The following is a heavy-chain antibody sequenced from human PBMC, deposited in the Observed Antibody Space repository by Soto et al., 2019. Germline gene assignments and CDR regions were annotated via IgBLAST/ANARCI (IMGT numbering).Heavy chain of an antibody. CDR2: ITGGADNT. CDR1: GFTYSSYA. Sequence: GGSLRLSCVASGFTYSSYAMSWVRQAPGKGLEWVSTITGGADNTHYADSVKGRFTISRDNSKNTLSLQMNSLRVEGTAVYHCAKGRIAVAAPYNWFDPWGQGTLVTVSS. V-gene: IGHV3-23*01. CDR3: AKGRIAVAAPYNWFDP. D-gene: IGHD6-19*01. J-gene: IGHJ5*02.